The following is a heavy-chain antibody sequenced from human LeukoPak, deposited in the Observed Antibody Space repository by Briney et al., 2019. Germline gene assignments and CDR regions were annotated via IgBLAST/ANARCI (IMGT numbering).Heavy chain of an antibody. CDR3: ARDKHRGFSSGTKYYPYYFDS. CDR1: GGSITASY. D-gene: IGHD2-2*03. J-gene: IGHJ4*02. V-gene: IGHV4-59*01. CDR2: ISNSGST. Sequence: PSETLSLTCTVSGGSITASYWTWVRQPPGKGLEYIGYISNSGSTNYNPSLKSRVTISVDTAKNHLSVNLTSVTDADTAVYYCARDKHRGFSSGTKYYPYYFDSWGQGIQVTVSS.